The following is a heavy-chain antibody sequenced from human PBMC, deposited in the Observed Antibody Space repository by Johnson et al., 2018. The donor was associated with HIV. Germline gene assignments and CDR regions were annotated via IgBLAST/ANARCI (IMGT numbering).Heavy chain of an antibody. Sequence: QVQLVESGGGVVQPGGSLRLYCAASGFTFSSYGMHWVRQAPGKGLEWVAFIRYDGSNKYYADSVKGRFTISRDNSKNTLYLQMNSLRAEDTAVYYCAKGFFELDDAFDIWGQGTMVTVSS. CDR1: GFTFSSYG. V-gene: IGHV3-30*02. CDR3: AKGFFELDDAFDI. J-gene: IGHJ3*02. CDR2: IRYDGSNK. D-gene: IGHD3/OR15-3a*01.